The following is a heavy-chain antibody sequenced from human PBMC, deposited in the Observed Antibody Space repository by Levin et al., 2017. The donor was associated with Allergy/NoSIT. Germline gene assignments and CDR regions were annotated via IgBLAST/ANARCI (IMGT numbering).Heavy chain of an antibody. D-gene: IGHD2-2*03. CDR1: GGSISGGGYH. V-gene: IGHV4-31*03. J-gene: IGHJ4*02. CDR3: SREDGSTFDF. CDR2: IYYSGST. Sequence: LRLSCTVSGGSISGGGYHWTWIRQHPEKGLEWIGYIYYSGSTFYNPSLKSRLMISVDTSKNQFSLNVSSVTAADSAVYYCSREDGSTFDFWGQGALVTVAS.